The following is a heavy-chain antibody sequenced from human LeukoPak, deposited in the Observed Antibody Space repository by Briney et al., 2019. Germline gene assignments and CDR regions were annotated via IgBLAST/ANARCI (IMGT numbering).Heavy chain of an antibody. D-gene: IGHD3-22*01. J-gene: IGHJ3*02. V-gene: IGHV4-59*01. Sequence: PSETLSLTCTVSGGSITNYYWNWIRQPPGKGLEWIGYIYNSDNSNYNPSLKSRVTISADTSNNQFSLRLNSVTSADTAVYYCARVPEQITMMGGAFDIWGQGTLVTVSS. CDR3: ARVPEQITMMGGAFDI. CDR2: IYNSDNS. CDR1: GGSITNYY.